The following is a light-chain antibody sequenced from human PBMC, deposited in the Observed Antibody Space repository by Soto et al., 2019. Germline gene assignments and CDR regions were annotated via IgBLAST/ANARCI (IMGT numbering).Light chain of an antibody. CDR3: AAWDASLNGPV. CDR2: YDD. J-gene: IGLJ2*01. CDR1: SSNIGNHA. V-gene: IGLV1-36*01. Sequence: QLVLTQPPSVSEAPRQRVTISCSGSSSNIGNHAVNWYQQLPGKAPKLLIYYDDLLPSGVSDRFSGSKSGTSASLAISGLQSEDEADYFCAAWDASLNGPVFGGGTKLTVL.